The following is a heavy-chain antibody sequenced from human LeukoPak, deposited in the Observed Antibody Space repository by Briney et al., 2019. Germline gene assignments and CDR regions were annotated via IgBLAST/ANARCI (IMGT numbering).Heavy chain of an antibody. D-gene: IGHD3-10*01. CDR1: GYMFTTYW. CDR2: IFPGDSDP. Sequence: GESLQISCKASGYMFTTYWIGWVRQMPGKGLEWMGIIFPGDSDPRYSPSFQGQVTISADKSITTAFLQWSSLKASDTAMYYCARLAYGSRGYVDYWGQGTLVTVSS. V-gene: IGHV5-51*01. CDR3: ARLAYGSRGYVDY. J-gene: IGHJ4*02.